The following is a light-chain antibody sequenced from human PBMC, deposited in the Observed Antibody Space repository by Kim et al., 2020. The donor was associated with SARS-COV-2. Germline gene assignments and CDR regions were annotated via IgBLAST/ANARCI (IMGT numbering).Light chain of an antibody. Sequence: DIQMTQSPSSLSASVGDRVTITCQASQDISNHLNWYQQKPGKAPKLLIYDASNLETGVPSRISGSGSGTDFTFTISSLQPEDIATYYCQQYDNLPYTFGQGTKLEI. V-gene: IGKV1-33*01. CDR2: DAS. J-gene: IGKJ2*01. CDR3: QQYDNLPYT. CDR1: QDISNH.